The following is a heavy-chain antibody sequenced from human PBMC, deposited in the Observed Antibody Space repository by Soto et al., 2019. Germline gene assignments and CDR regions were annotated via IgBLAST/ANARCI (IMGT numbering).Heavy chain of an antibody. CDR3: ASSEVVGATKIPTLDY. V-gene: IGHV1-18*01. D-gene: IGHD1-26*01. J-gene: IGHJ4*02. CDR2: IRASNGNT. CDR1: EYTFINYG. Sequence: QVQLVQSGTEVKKPGASVKVSCKASEYTFINYGISWVRQAPGQGLEWMGWIRASNGNTNYAQKFQGRITMTTDTSTSTAYMELRSLRSDDTAVYYCASSEVVGATKIPTLDYWGQGTLVTVSS.